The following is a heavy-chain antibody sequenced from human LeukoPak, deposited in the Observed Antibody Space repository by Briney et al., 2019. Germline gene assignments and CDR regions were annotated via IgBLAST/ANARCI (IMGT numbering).Heavy chain of an antibody. CDR2: ISYVGSSK. CDR1: GFTFSSYA. CDR3: ARDGYSSSSTYYYYYGMDV. Sequence: PGGSLRLSCAASGFTFSSYAMHWVRQAPGKGLEWVAVISYVGSSKYYAASVKGRFTISRDNSKNTLDLQMNSLRAEGTAVYYCARDGYSSSSTYYYYYGMDVWGQGTTVTVSS. V-gene: IGHV3-30*04. D-gene: IGHD6-6*01. J-gene: IGHJ6*02.